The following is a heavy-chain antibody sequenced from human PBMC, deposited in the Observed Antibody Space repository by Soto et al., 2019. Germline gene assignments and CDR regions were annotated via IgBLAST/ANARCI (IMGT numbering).Heavy chain of an antibody. Sequence: EVQLVESGGGLIQPGGSLRLSCAASGFTVSSNYMSWVRQAPGKGLECVSGIYTGGSTYYADSVKGRFTISRDNSKNTVYLQMTSLRAEDTAVYFCARGGGSGSDFGYWGQGTLVTVSS. CDR2: IYTGGST. D-gene: IGHD5-12*01. CDR1: GFTVSSNY. J-gene: IGHJ4*02. CDR3: ARGGGSGSDFGY. V-gene: IGHV3-53*01.